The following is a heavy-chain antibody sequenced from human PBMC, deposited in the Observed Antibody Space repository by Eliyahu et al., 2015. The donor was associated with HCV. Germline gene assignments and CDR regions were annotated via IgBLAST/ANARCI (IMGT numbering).Heavy chain of an antibody. V-gene: IGHV3-23*01. J-gene: IGHJ4*02. CDR2: ISGTGRTT. CDR3: ARDAAMIVVPQFDH. Sequence: EVLLLESGGALVQPGGSLTLSCAASGFTFSSYSMSWVRQVPGKGLEWVSGISGTGRTTYYTKSVKDRFTISRDNDKNTLYLQMNSLRAEDAAVYYCARDAAMIVVPQFDHWGQGTLVNVSS. D-gene: IGHD3-22*01. CDR1: GFTFSSYS.